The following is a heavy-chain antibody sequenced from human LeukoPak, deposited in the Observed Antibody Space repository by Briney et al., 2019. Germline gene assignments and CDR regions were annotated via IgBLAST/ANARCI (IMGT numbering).Heavy chain of an antibody. V-gene: IGHV3-7*03. CDR2: INQDGGEK. CDR1: GFTFSTYW. J-gene: IGHJ4*02. D-gene: IGHD2-15*01. CDR3: ARYCSGGSCFDY. Sequence: GGSLRLSCATSGFTFSTYWMSWVRQAPGKGLEWVANINQDGGEKYYVDPVKGRFTISRDNAKNSLYLQMNSLRAEDTAVYYCARYCSGGSCFDYWGQGTLVTVSS.